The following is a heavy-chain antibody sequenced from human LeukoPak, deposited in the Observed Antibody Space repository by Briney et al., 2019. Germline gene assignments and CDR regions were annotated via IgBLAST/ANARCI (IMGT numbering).Heavy chain of an antibody. CDR1: GFTVSSNY. CDR2: IGAGGTFT. Sequence: GGSLRLSCAASGFTVSSNYMSWVRQAPGKGLEWVSGIGAGGTFTYYADSVKGRFTISRDNSRNTLYLQMNGLRVEDTAVYYCAKMQGYFDYWGQGTLVTVSS. CDR3: AKMQGYFDY. J-gene: IGHJ4*02. V-gene: IGHV3-23*01.